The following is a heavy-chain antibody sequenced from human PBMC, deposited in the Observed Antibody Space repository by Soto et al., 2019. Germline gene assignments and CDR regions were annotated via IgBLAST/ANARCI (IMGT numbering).Heavy chain of an antibody. J-gene: IGHJ4*02. V-gene: IGHV4-30-2*01. CDR3: ASTDYYDSSGYSY. Sequence: QLQLQESGSGLVKPSQTLSLTCAVSGGSISSGGYSWSWIRQPPGKGLEWIGYIYHSGSTYYNPSVRSRVTISVDRSKNQLPLKLVSVSAADTAVYYCASTDYYDSSGYSYWGQGTLVTVSS. CDR1: GGSISSGGYS. CDR2: IYHSGST. D-gene: IGHD3-22*01.